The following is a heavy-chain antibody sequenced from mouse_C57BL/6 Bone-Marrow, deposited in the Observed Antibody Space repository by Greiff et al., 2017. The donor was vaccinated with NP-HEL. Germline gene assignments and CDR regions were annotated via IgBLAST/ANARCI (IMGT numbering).Heavy chain of an antibody. D-gene: IGHD2-3*01. CDR2: ISRGGDYI. J-gene: IGHJ3*01. V-gene: IGHV5-9-1*02. CDR3: TRVDGYYFFAY. CDR1: GFTFSSYA. Sequence: EVQVVESGEGLVKPGGSLKLSCAASGFTFSSYAMSWVRQTPEKSLEWVAYISRGGDYIYYAANVTGRFTISRKDARNTLYLQMRSLKSEETAMYYCTRVDGYYFFAYWGQGTLVTVSA.